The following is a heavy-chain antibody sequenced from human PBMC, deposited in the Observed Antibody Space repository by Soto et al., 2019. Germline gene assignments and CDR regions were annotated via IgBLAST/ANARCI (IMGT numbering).Heavy chain of an antibody. CDR1: GGTFSSYA. J-gene: IGHJ3*02. V-gene: IGHV1-69*05. CDR2: IIPIFGTA. Sequence: QVQLVQSGAEVKKPGSSVKVSCKASGGTFSSYAISWVRQAPGQGLEWMGGIIPIFGTANYAQKFQGRVTITPAEITIXAYMELSSLRSEDTAVYYCARPRGIDSSGYYRFDIWGQGTMVTVSS. CDR3: ARPRGIDSSGYYRFDI. D-gene: IGHD3-22*01.